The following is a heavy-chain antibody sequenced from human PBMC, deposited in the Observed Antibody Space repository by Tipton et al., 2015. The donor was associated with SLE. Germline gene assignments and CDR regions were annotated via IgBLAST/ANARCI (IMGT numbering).Heavy chain of an antibody. D-gene: IGHD3-16*01. CDR2: IYYSGST. CDR3: AIYGYYYYYGMDV. J-gene: IGHJ6*02. Sequence: TLSLTCTVSGGSISSYYWSWIRQPPGKGLEWIGTIYYSGSTYYNPSLKSRVTISVDTSKKQFSLKLSSVTAADTAVYYCAIYGYYYYYGMDVWGQGTTVTVSS. CDR1: GGSISSYY. V-gene: IGHV4-59*12.